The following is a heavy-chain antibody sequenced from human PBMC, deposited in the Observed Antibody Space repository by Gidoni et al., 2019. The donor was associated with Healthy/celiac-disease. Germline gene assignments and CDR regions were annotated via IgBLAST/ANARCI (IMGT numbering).Heavy chain of an antibody. V-gene: IGHV4-31*02. CDR2: IYYSGST. CDR1: GGYY. CDR3: ARVPGLRRNGSSGYYYPLGAFDI. D-gene: IGHD3-22*01. J-gene: IGHJ3*02. Sequence: GGYYWSWIRQHPGKGLEWIGYIYYSGSTYYNPSLKSRVTISVDTSKNQFSLKLSSVTAADTAVYYCARVPGLRRNGSSGYYYPLGAFDIWGQGTMVTVSS.